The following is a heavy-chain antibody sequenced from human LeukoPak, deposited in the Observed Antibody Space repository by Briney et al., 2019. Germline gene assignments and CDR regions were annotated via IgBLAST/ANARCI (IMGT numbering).Heavy chain of an antibody. CDR3: ARSMVASYYFDY. CDR2: IIPIFGTA. J-gene: IGHJ4*02. CDR1: GGTFSSYA. V-gene: IGHV1-69*05. D-gene: IGHD4/OR15-4a*01. Sequence: SVKVSCKASGGTFSSYAISWVRQAPGQGLEWMGRIIPIFGTANYAQKFQGRVTITTDESTSTAYMELSSLRSDDTAVYYCARSMVASYYFDYWGQGTLVTVSS.